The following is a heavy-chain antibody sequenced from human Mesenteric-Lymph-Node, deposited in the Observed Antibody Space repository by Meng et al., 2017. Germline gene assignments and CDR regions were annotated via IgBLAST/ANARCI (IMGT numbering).Heavy chain of an antibody. V-gene: IGHV4-39*01. CDR3: ARRRGGSGRDC. CDR1: GGSISSNGYY. J-gene: IGHJ4*02. D-gene: IGHD3-10*01. Sequence: QLQLQESGPGPVKPSATLSLTCTVSGGSISSNGYYWDWFRQPPGKGLEWIGAIYHSGSTSYNPSLQSRVTMFVDTSKNQFSLMLTSVTATDTAVYYCARRRGGSGRDCWGQGTLVTVSS. CDR2: IYHSGST.